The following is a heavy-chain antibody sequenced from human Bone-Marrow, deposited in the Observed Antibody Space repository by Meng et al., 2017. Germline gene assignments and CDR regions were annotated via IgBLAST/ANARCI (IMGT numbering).Heavy chain of an antibody. CDR2: IYHSGNT. V-gene: IGHV4-4*02. Sequence: QLQLPESGPGLVKPSATLFLTCAVSGGSISSSNWWSWVRQPPGKGLEWIGEIYHSGNTNYNPSLKSRVAMSVDKSKNQFSLRLSSVTAADTAVYYCARARSSSWSFDYWGQGTLVTVSS. CDR3: ARARSSSWSFDY. J-gene: IGHJ4*02. D-gene: IGHD6-13*01. CDR1: GGSISSSNW.